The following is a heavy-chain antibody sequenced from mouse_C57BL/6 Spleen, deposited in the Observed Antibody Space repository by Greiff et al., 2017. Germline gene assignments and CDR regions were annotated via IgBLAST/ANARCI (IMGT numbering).Heavy chain of an antibody. J-gene: IGHJ3*01. Sequence: QVQLQQSGAELVMPGASVKLSCKASGYTFTSYWMHWVKQRPGQGLEWIGEIDPSDSYTNYNQKFKGKSTLTVDKSSSTAYMQLSSLSAEDSAVYYCARERDYDGFAYWGQGTLVTVSA. CDR1: GYTFTSYW. D-gene: IGHD2-4*01. CDR2: IDPSDSYT. V-gene: IGHV1-69*01. CDR3: ARERDYDGFAY.